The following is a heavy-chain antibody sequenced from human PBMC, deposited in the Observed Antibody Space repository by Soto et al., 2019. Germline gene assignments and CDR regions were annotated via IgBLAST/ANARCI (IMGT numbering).Heavy chain of an antibody. V-gene: IGHV3-30*18. CDR1: GFTFSSSG. CDR2: ILNDGSKT. D-gene: IGHD3-9*01. CDR3: AKDLLTGYYGMDV. J-gene: IGHJ6*02. Sequence: GGSLRLSCAASGFTFSSSGMHWVRQAPGKGLEWVADILNDGSKTYYADSVKGRFTISRDNSKNTLYLQMNSLRGEDTAVYYCAKDLLTGYYGMDVWGQGTTVTVSS.